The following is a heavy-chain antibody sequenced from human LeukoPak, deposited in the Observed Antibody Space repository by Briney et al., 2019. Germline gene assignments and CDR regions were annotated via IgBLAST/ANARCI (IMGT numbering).Heavy chain of an antibody. D-gene: IGHD2-8*01. CDR1: GGSISSTSYY. J-gene: IGHJ4*02. CDR3: ARYEYALGHFGY. V-gene: IGHV4-39*01. Sequence: PSETLSLTCTVSGGSISSTSYYWGWIRQPPGKGLEWIGSIYYGGSTYYNRSLKSRVTMSVDTSKNQFSLKLSAVTAADTAVYYCARYEYALGHFGYWGQGSLVTVSS. CDR2: IYYGGST.